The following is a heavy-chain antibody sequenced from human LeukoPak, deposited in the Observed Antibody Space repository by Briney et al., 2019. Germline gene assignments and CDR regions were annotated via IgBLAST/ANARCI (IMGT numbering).Heavy chain of an antibody. Sequence: GESLMISCKGSGYSFTSYWIGWGRQMPGKVLEWMGIIYPGDSETRDSPSFQGQVTISADKSIRTAYLPWSSLKASDTDMYYCARRGETGYYDYIDVWRKDTTVTVSS. CDR1: GYSFTSYW. CDR2: IYPGDSET. CDR3: ARRGETGYYDYIDV. V-gene: IGHV5-51*01. D-gene: IGHD1-1*01. J-gene: IGHJ6*03.